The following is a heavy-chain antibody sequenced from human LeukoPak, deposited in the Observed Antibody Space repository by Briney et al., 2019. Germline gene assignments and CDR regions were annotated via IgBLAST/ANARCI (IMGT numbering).Heavy chain of an antibody. Sequence: SDTLSLTCTVSGGSISIYYLSWIRQPPGKGLKWIGYIYHSGSTNYNPSLKSRVTISVDTSKNQFSLKLSSVTAADTAVYYCARDRRYSSSWINWFDPWGQGTLVTVSS. CDR1: GGSISIYY. CDR2: IYHSGST. J-gene: IGHJ5*02. CDR3: ARDRRYSSSWINWFDP. V-gene: IGHV4-59*01. D-gene: IGHD6-13*01.